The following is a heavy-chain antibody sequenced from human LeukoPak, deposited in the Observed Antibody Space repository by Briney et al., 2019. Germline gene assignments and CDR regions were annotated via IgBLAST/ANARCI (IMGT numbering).Heavy chain of an antibody. CDR2: IIPILGIA. V-gene: IGHV1-69*04. D-gene: IGHD3-16*01. CDR3: AREISRFGI. CDR1: GGTFSSFA. J-gene: IGHJ4*02. Sequence: ASVKVSCKASGGTFSSFAISWVRQAPGQGLEWMGRIIPILGIANYAQKFQGRVTITADKSTSTAYMELSSLRSEDTAVYYCAREISRFGIWGQGTLVTVSS.